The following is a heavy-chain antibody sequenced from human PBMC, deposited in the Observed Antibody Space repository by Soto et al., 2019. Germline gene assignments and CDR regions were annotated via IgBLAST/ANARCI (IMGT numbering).Heavy chain of an antibody. D-gene: IGHD3-22*01. V-gene: IGHV5-10-1*01. CDR2: IDPSDSQT. CDR1: GYSFAGYW. J-gene: IGHJ4*02. Sequence: GESLKISCKGSGYSFAGYWITWVRQKPGKGLEWMGRIDPSDSQTYYSPSFRGHVTISATKSITTVFLQWSSLRATDTAMYYCARQIYDSDTGPNFQYYFDSWGQGTPVTVSS. CDR3: ARQIYDSDTGPNFQYYFDS.